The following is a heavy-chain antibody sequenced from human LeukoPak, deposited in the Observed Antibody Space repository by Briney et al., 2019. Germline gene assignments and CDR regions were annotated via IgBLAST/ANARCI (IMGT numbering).Heavy chain of an antibody. V-gene: IGHV3-23*01. CDR3: AKGDILTGYPTEYFQH. CDR1: GVTFSSYA. Sequence: GGSLRLSCAASGVTFSSYAMSWVRQAPGKGLEWVSAISGSGGSTYYADSVKGRFTISRDNSKNTLYLQMNSLRAEDTAVYYCAKGDILTGYPTEYFQHWGQGTLVTVSS. J-gene: IGHJ1*01. D-gene: IGHD3-9*01. CDR2: ISGSGGST.